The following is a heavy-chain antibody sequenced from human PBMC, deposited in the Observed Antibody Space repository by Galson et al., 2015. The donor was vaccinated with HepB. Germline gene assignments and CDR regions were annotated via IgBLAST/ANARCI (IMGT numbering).Heavy chain of an antibody. V-gene: IGHV3-7*03. CDR3: ARIYCSGGSCGRYFDY. CDR2: IKQPGSEQ. CDR1: GLTCSSYW. J-gene: IGHJ4*02. Sequence: SLRLSCAASGLTCSSYWMRWVRQAPGKGLEWVANIKQPGSEQYYVDSVKGRFTISRDNAKNSLYLQMNSLRAEDPAVYYCARIYCSGGSCGRYFDYWGQGTLVTVSS. D-gene: IGHD2-15*01.